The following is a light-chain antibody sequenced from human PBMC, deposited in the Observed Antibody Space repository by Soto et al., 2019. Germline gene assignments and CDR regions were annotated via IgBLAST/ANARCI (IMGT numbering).Light chain of an antibody. CDR3: QHYNSYSEA. V-gene: IGKV3D-15*01. CDR1: QSVTSN. Sequence: EIVLTQSPDTLSLSPCERATLSCSASQSVTSNLAWYQQKPGQAPRLLISGATTRATGIPDRFSGSGSGTEFTLTISSLQPDDFATYYCQHYNSYSEAFGQGTKVDIK. J-gene: IGKJ1*01. CDR2: GAT.